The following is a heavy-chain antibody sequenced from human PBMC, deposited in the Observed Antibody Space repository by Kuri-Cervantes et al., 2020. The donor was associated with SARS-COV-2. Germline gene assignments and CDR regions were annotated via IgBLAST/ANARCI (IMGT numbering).Heavy chain of an antibody. J-gene: IGHJ6*02. CDR2: INSDGSST. D-gene: IGHD3-3*01. CDR3: ARDRSRITIFGVVTRYGMDV. V-gene: IGHV3-74*01. CDR1: GFTFSSYW. Sequence: ETLFLTCAASGFTFSSYWMHWVRQAPGKGLVWVSRINSDGSSTSYADSVKGRFTISRDNAKNTLYLQMNSLRAEDTAVYYCARDRSRITIFGVVTRYGMDVWGQGTTVTVSS.